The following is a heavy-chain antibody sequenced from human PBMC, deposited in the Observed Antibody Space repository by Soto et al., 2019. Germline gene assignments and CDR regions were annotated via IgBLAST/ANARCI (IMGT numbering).Heavy chain of an antibody. D-gene: IGHD2-15*01. V-gene: IGHV4-34*01. CDR1: GGSFSGYY. CDR3: ARGRVVVVAATGVLSWFAP. CDR2: INHSGST. J-gene: IGHJ5*02. Sequence: SETLSLTCAVYGGSFSGYYWSWIRQPPGKGLEWIGEINHSGSTNYNPSLKSRVTISVDTSKNQFSLKLSSVTAADTAVYYCARGRVVVVAATGVLSWFAPWGQGTLVTVSS.